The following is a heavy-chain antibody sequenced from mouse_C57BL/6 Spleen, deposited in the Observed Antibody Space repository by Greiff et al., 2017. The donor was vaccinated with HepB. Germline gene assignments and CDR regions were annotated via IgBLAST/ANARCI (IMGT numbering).Heavy chain of an antibody. Sequence: VQLQQSGPELVKPGASVKISCKASGYAFSSSWMNWVKQRPGKGLEWIGRIYPGDGDTNYNGKFKGKATLTADKSSSTAYMQLSSLTSEDSAVYFCARGRFYYYAMDYWGQGTSVTVSS. J-gene: IGHJ4*01. CDR1: GYAFSSSW. CDR3: ARGRFYYYAMDY. V-gene: IGHV1-82*01. CDR2: IYPGDGDT.